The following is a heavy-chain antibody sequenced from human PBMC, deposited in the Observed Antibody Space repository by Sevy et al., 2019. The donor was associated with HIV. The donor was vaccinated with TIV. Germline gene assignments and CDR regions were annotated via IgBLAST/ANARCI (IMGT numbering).Heavy chain of an antibody. CDR3: AKESSKPSYYDFWSGYYYNARHDYYYYGMDV. CDR2: ISYDGSNK. D-gene: IGHD3-3*01. V-gene: IGHV3-30*18. Sequence: GGSLRLSCAASGFTFSSYGMHWVRQAPGKGLEWVAVISYDGSNKYYADSVKGRFTISRDNSKNTLYRQMNSLRAEDTAVYYCAKESSKPSYYDFWSGYYYNARHDYYYYGMDVWGQGTTVTVSS. CDR1: GFTFSSYG. J-gene: IGHJ6*02.